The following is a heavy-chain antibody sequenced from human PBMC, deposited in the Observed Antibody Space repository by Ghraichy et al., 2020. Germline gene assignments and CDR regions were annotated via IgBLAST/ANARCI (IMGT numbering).Heavy chain of an antibody. Sequence: SETLSLTCAVYGGSFSGYYWSWIRQPPGKGLEWIGEINHSGSTNYNPSLKSRVTISVDTSKNQFSLKLSSVTAADTAVYYCARRRVRFPYYYYGMDVWGQGTTVTVSS. CDR1: GGSFSGYY. CDR3: ARRRVRFPYYYYGMDV. J-gene: IGHJ6*02. V-gene: IGHV4-34*01. CDR2: INHSGST.